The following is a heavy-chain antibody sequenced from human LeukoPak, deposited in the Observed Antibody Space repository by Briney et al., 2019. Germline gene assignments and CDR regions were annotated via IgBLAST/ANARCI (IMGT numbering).Heavy chain of an antibody. D-gene: IGHD6-19*01. CDR1: GYTFTDYY. Sequence: ASVKVSCKASGYTFTDYYIHWVRQAPGQGLEWMGRINPKYGGTNYAQDFQGRVTMTRDTSINTAYMDLNRLRSDDTAVYYCARDAIADSSGWYYFDYWGQGTLVIVPS. CDR3: ARDAIADSSGWYYFDY. V-gene: IGHV1-2*06. J-gene: IGHJ4*02. CDR2: INPKYGGT.